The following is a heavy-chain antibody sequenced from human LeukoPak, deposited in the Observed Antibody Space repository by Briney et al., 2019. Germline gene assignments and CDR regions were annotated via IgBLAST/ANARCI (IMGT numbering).Heavy chain of an antibody. CDR2: IYYSGST. CDR3: ARRSYGSGSYYYYYYMDV. CDR1: GGSISSYY. J-gene: IGHJ6*03. V-gene: IGHV4-59*01. D-gene: IGHD3-10*01. Sequence: SETLSLTCTVSGGSISSYYWSWIRQPPGKGLEWIGYIYYSGSTNYNPSLRSRVTISVDTSKNQFSLKLSSVTAADTAVYYCARRSYGSGSYYYYYYMDVWGKGTTVTVSS.